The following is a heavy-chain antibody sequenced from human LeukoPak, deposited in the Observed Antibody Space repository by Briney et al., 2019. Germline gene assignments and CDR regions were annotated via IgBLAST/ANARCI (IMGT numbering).Heavy chain of an antibody. J-gene: IGHJ4*02. V-gene: IGHV1-8*01. CDR3: ARDRGRDTAMSDY. D-gene: IGHD5-18*01. CDR2: MTSNSGKT. CDR1: GYSFNSYD. Sequence: VASVKVSCKASGYSFNSYDINWLRQATGQVLEWMGWMTSNSGKTGYAQKFQGRVTMTRDTSTSTVYMELSSLRSEDTAVYYCARDRGRDTAMSDYWGQGTLVTVSS.